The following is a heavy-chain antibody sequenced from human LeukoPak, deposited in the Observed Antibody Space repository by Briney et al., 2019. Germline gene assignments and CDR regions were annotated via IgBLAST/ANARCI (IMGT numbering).Heavy chain of an antibody. V-gene: IGHV4-34*01. J-gene: IGHJ5*01. CDR3: S. Sequence: KPSETLSLPCVVNGGSFRGYFWTWIRQPPGKGLEWLGEMNHSGSTTYNPSLKSRVTISVDTSKNQFSLKLNSYCARLVIRAFDSWGQGILVTVSS. CDR1: GGSFRGYF. CDR2: MNHSGST. D-gene: IGHD3-9*01.